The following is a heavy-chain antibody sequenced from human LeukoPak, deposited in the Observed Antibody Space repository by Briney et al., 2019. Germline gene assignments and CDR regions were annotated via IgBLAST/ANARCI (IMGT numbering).Heavy chain of an antibody. Sequence: ASVKVSCKASGYTFTGYYMHWVRQAPGQGLEWMGWINPNSGGTNYAQKFQGRVTMTRDTSISTAYMELSRLRSEDTAVYYCARARARYCGGGSCYWDWFDPWGQGTLATVSS. D-gene: IGHD2-15*01. CDR2: INPNSGGT. V-gene: IGHV1-2*02. CDR3: ARARARYCGGGSCYWDWFDP. CDR1: GYTFTGYY. J-gene: IGHJ5*02.